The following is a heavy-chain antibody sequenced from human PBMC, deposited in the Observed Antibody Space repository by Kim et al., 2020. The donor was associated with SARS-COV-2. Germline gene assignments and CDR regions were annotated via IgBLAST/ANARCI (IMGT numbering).Heavy chain of an antibody. CDR2: ISGYGDTT. Sequence: GGSLRLSCAASGFTFYDYAIHWVRHAPGKGLEWVSLISGYGDTTYYADSVRGRFTISIDISKNSLYLQMNSLRAEDTALYYCARGRQWLLINWGQGTLVTVSS. J-gene: IGHJ4*02. V-gene: IGHV3-43*02. CDR1: GFTFYDYA. D-gene: IGHD6-19*01. CDR3: ARGRQWLLIN.